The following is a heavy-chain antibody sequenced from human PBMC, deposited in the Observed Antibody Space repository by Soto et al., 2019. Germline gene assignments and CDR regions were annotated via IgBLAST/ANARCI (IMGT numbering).Heavy chain of an antibody. D-gene: IGHD3-22*01. V-gene: IGHV1-69*06. CDR3: ALKYYYDSSGYSYGMDV. CDR1: GGTFSSYA. J-gene: IGHJ6*02. Sequence: QVQLVQSGAEVKKPGSSVKVSCKASGGTFSSYAISWVRQAPGQGLEWMGGIIPIFGTANYAQKFQGRVTSTADKSTSTAYMELSSLRSEDTAVYYCALKYYYDSSGYSYGMDVWGQGTTVTVSS. CDR2: IIPIFGTA.